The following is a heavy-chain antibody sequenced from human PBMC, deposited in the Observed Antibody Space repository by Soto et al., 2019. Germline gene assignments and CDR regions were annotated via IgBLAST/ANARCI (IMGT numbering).Heavy chain of an antibody. CDR1: GYTFTSYG. D-gene: IGHD5-18*01. CDR2: ISAYNGNT. Sequence: ASVKVSCKASGYTFTSYGISWVRQAPGQGLEWMGWISAYNGNTNYAQKLQGRVTMTTDTSTSTAYMELSSLRSEDTAVYYCASVGVGYSYGYDAFDIWGQGTMVTVSS. CDR3: ASVGVGYSYGYDAFDI. V-gene: IGHV1-18*04. J-gene: IGHJ3*02.